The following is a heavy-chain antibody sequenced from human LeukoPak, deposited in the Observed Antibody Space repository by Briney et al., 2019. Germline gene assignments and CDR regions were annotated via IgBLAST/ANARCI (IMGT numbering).Heavy chain of an antibody. CDR3: ARDRAITGTTLSY. V-gene: IGHV3-48*02. CDR2: ISSSSSTI. Sequence: GGSLRLSCAASGFTFSSYAMSWVRQAPGKGLEWVSYISSSSSTIYYADSVKGRFTISRDNDKNSLYLQMNSLRDEDTYVYYCARDRAITGTTLSYWGQGTLVTVSS. D-gene: IGHD1-7*01. CDR1: GFTFSSYA. J-gene: IGHJ4*02.